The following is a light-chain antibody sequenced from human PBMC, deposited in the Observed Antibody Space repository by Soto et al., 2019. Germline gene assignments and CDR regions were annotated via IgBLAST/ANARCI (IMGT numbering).Light chain of an antibody. CDR3: QQHDILPIT. J-gene: IGKJ5*01. CDR2: GAS. CDR1: QSISTSS. V-gene: IGKV3-20*01. Sequence: EIVLTESPGTLCLSPGERATINCSASQSISTSSLAWYQHKPGQAPRLLISGASRRATGIPDRFSGAGSGTDFTLTISRLEPEDFALYYCQQHDILPITFGQGTRLEIK.